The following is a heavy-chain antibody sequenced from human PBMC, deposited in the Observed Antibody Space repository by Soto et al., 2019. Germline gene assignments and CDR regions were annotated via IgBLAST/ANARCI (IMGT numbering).Heavy chain of an antibody. CDR1: GVSFSDYY. J-gene: IGHJ5*02. CDR3: ARLPFYYGSGSYYIHL. D-gene: IGHD3-10*01. Sequence: SDTLSLTCAVYGVSFSDYYWSWIRQPPGKGLEWIGEINHSGSTKYDPSLKSRVTISIDTSKKQFFLKLSSVTAADTAVYYCARLPFYYGSGSYYIHLWGQGTLVTVSS. CDR2: INHSGST. V-gene: IGHV4-34*01.